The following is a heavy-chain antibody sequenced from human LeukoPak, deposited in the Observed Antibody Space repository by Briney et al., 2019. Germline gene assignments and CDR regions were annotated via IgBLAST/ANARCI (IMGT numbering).Heavy chain of an antibody. CDR1: GFTFSSYW. V-gene: IGHV3-7*01. CDR2: IKQDGSEK. J-gene: IGHJ6*02. Sequence: GGSLRLSCAASGFTFSSYWMSWVRQAPGKGLEWVANIKQDGSEKYYVDSVKGRFTISRDNAKNSLYLQMNSLRAEDTAVYYCARRVGIAAAGSYYCYYGMDVWGQGTTVTVSS. D-gene: IGHD6-13*01. CDR3: ARRVGIAAAGSYYCYYGMDV.